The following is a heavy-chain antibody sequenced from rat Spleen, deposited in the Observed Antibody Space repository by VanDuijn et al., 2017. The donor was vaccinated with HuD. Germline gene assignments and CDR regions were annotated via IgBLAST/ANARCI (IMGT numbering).Heavy chain of an antibody. CDR1: DHSITNGYR. V-gene: IGHV3-3*01. J-gene: IGHJ3*01. CDR3: ARSDGTHYYLPFIY. CDR2: INSAGTT. D-gene: IGHD1-12*02. Sequence: EVQLQESGPGLVKPSQSLSLTCSVTDHSITNGYRWNWIRKFPGNKLEWMGYINSAGTTLYNPSLKSRISITRDTSKNQFFLQVNSVTTEDTATYYCARSDGTHYYLPFIYWGQGTQVTVSS.